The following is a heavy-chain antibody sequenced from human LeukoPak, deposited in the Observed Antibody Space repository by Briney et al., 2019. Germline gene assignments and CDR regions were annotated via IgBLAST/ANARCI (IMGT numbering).Heavy chain of an antibody. D-gene: IGHD4-17*01. V-gene: IGHV3-7*01. CDR2: IKQDGSEK. CDR3: AREDGDYPANY. Sequence: GGSLGLSCAASGFTFSSYWMSWVRQAPGKGLEWVANIKQDGSEKYYVDSVKGRFTISRDNAKNSLYLQMNSLRAEDTAVYYCAREDGDYPANYWGQGTLVTVSS. J-gene: IGHJ4*02. CDR1: GFTFSSYW.